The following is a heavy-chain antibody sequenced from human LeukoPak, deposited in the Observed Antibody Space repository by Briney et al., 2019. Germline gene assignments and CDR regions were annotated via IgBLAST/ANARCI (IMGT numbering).Heavy chain of an antibody. CDR2: VNPNSGGT. J-gene: IGHJ1*01. Sequence: ASVKVSCKASGYTFTGYYMHWVRQAPGQGLEWMGWVNPNSGGTNYIQKFQGRVTMTRDTSISTAYMELSRLRYDDTAVYFCARSTTPNENEYFEYWGQGTLVTVSS. CDR1: GYTFTGYY. CDR3: ARSTTPNENEYFEY. V-gene: IGHV1-2*02. D-gene: IGHD2/OR15-2a*01.